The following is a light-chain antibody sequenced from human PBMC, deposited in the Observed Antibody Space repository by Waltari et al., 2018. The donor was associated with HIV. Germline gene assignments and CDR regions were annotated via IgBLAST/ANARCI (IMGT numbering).Light chain of an antibody. CDR1: SSHIGHNQ. J-gene: IGLJ1*01. Sequence: QSVLTQPPSVSAAPGQKVTTSCSGSSSHIGHNQVSWYQQLPGTAPKLLIYDNNKRPSGIPDRFSASKSGTSATLGITGLQTGDEAEYYCGAWDSSLSAVVFGTGTKVTVL. CDR2: DNN. V-gene: IGLV1-51*01. CDR3: GAWDSSLSAVV.